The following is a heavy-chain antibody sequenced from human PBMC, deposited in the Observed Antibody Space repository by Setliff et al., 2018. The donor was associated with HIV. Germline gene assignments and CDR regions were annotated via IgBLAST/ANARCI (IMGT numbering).Heavy chain of an antibody. D-gene: IGHD2-2*01. Sequence: GASVKVSCKVSGYTLTELSVHWVRQAPGKGLEWMGGFDPEDGETIYAQKFQGRVTMTEDTSTDTAYMELSSLRSEDTAVYYCATSYCSSTTCNYYGMDVWGQGTTVTVSS. CDR2: FDPEDGET. CDR1: GYTLTELS. V-gene: IGHV1-24*01. J-gene: IGHJ6*02. CDR3: ATSYCSSTTCNYYGMDV.